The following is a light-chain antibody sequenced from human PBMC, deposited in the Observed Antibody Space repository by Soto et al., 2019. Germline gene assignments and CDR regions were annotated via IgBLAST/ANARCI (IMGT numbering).Light chain of an antibody. CDR3: QSYDRSLTDHV. CDR1: SSNIGAGYD. V-gene: IGLV1-40*01. CDR2: GNS. Sequence: QSALTQPPSVSGAPGQRVTISCTGSSSNIGAGYDVHWYRQLPGTAPKLLIYGNSNRPSGVPDRFSGSKSGTSASLAITGLQAEYDYRQSYDRSLTDHVFGTGTKFTVL. J-gene: IGLJ1*01.